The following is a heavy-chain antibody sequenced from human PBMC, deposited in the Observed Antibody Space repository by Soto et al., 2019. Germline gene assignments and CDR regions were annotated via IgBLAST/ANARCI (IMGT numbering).Heavy chain of an antibody. V-gene: IGHV4-34*01. CDR3: ARATEYYYDSSGYNDY. Sequence: QVQLQQWGAGLLKPSETLSLTCAVYGGSFSGYYWSWIRQPPGKGLEWIGEINHSGSTNYNPSLKSRVTISVDTSKNQFSLKLSSVTAADTAVYYCARATEYYYDSSGYNDYWGQGTLVTVSS. CDR1: GGSFSGYY. D-gene: IGHD3-22*01. J-gene: IGHJ4*02. CDR2: INHSGST.